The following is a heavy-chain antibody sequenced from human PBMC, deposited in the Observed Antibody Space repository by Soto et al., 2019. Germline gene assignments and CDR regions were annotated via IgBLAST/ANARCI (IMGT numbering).Heavy chain of an antibody. V-gene: IGHV1-46*03. J-gene: IGHJ4*02. CDR2: INPSDST. CDR1: GYTFTSYY. D-gene: IGHD2-15*01. CDR3: ARVYCSGGSCYSIDY. Sequence: QVQLVQSGAEVKKPGASVKVSCKASGYTFTSYYMHWVRQAPGQGLEWMGIINPSDSTSYAQKFQGRFTMTRDTSTSTVYMELSSLRSEDTAVYYCARVYCSGGSCYSIDYWGQGTLVTVSS.